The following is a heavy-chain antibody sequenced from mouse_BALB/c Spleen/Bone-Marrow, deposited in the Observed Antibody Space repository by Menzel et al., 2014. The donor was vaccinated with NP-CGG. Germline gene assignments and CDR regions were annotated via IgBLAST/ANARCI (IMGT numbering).Heavy chain of an antibody. D-gene: IGHD4-1*01. CDR1: GYTFXSYW. CDR3: ARSRTGTYFDY. J-gene: IGHJ2*01. Sequence: VQLQESGAELAKPGASVKMSCKASGYTFXSYWMHWVKQRPGQGLEWIGYINPSTGYTEYNQKFKDKATLTADKSSSTAYMQLSSLTSEDSAVYYCARSRTGTYFDYWGQGTTPTVSS. CDR2: INPSTGYT. V-gene: IGHV1-7*01.